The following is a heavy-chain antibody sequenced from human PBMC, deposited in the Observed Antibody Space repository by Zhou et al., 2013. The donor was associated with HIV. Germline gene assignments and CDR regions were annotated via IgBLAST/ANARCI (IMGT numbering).Heavy chain of an antibody. J-gene: IGHJ4*02. D-gene: IGHD3-10*01. CDR1: GKSFGDHD. CDR3: ARAPRDYYGSGSYYIAGDFDY. CDR2: LNPNSGNT. Sequence: QVHLVQSGAEVRKPGASVQVSCRAPGKSFGDHDVNWVRRGPGQGLEWLGWLNPNSGNTGYAQSFKGRVVITQNTSTNAFVMEVSRLKSEDTAVYYCARAPRDYYGSGSYYIAGDFDYWGQGTLVTVSS. V-gene: IGHV1-8*02.